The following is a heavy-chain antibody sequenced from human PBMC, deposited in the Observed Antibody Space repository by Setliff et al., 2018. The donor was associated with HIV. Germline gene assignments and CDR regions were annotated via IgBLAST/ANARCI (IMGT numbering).Heavy chain of an antibody. CDR3: ARMVRSGYDRGYFDS. CDR2: MYSAGNI. Sequence: PGGSLRLSCAASGFSVSSTYINWVRQAPGKGPEWLSIMYSAGNIYYADSVKGRFTISRDNSENTLYLQMDSLRAEDRAVYYCARMVRSGYDRGYFDSWGQGTLVTVSS. CDR1: GFSVSSTY. J-gene: IGHJ4*02. V-gene: IGHV3-53*01. D-gene: IGHD5-12*01.